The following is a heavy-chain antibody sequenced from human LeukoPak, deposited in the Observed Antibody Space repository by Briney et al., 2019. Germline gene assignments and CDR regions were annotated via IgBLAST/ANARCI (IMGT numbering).Heavy chain of an antibody. CDR1: GGSISSYY. D-gene: IGHD6-19*01. V-gene: IGHV4-59*12. J-gene: IGHJ4*02. Sequence: SETLSLTCTVSGGSISSYYWSWIRQPPGKGLEWIGYIYYSGSTNYNPSLKSRVTISVDTSKNQFSLKLSSVTAADTAVYYCARVGFSGYLDYWGQGTLVTVSS. CDR2: IYYSGST. CDR3: ARVGFSGYLDY.